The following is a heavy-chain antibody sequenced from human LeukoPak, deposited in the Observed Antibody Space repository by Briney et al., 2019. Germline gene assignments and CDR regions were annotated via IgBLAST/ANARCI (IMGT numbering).Heavy chain of an antibody. CDR3: ARGSYSSGWSYRFDY. J-gene: IGHJ4*02. D-gene: IGHD6-19*01. Sequence: PSETLSLTCAVYSGSFSGYYWSWIRQPPGKGLEWIGEINHSGSTNYNPSLKSRVTISVDTSKNQFSLKLSSVTAADTAVYYCARGSYSSGWSYRFDYWGQGTLVTVSS. CDR1: SGSFSGYY. CDR2: INHSGST. V-gene: IGHV4-34*01.